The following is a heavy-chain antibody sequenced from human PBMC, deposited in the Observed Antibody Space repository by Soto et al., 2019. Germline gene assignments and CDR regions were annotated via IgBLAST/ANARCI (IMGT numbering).Heavy chain of an antibody. V-gene: IGHV3-15*01. J-gene: IGHJ4*02. CDR1: GFTFSNAW. CDR2: IKSKTDGGTT. CDR3: PTALLYYDFWSGYYHPPDY. D-gene: IGHD3-3*01. Sequence: EVQLVESGGGLVKPGGSLRLSCAASGFTFSNAWMSWVRQAPGKGLEWVGRIKSKTDGGTTDYAAPVKGRFTISRDDSKNTLYLQMNSLKTEDTAVYYCPTALLYYDFWSGYYHPPDYWGQGTLVTVSS.